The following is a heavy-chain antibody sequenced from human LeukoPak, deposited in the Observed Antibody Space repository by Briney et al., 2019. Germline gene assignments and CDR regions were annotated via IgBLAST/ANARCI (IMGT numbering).Heavy chain of an antibody. J-gene: IGHJ4*02. V-gene: IGHV3-30*02. Sequence: GGSLRLSCAAAGFTFSSYGIHWVRQAPGKGLEWVAFIRNDGSNKYYADSVKGRFTVSRDNSKNTLYLQMNSLRAEDTAVYYCAKDSSSWYFDYWGQGTLVTVSS. CDR1: GFTFSSYG. CDR3: AKDSSSWYFDY. D-gene: IGHD6-13*01. CDR2: IRNDGSNK.